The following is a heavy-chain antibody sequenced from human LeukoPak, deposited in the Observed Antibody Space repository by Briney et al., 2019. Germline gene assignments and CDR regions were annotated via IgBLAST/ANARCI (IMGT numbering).Heavy chain of an antibody. V-gene: IGHV3-23*01. D-gene: IGHD2-21*01. CDR2: ISGSGDNT. J-gene: IGHJ4*02. Sequence: GGSLRLSCAASGFTFSICAMNWVRQAPGKGPEWVSGISGSGDNTYYAGSVKGRFTISRGNSKNMLYLQMNSLRAEDTAVYYCAKDAFVSYFDYWGQGILVTVSS. CDR3: AKDAFVSYFDY. CDR1: GFTFSICA.